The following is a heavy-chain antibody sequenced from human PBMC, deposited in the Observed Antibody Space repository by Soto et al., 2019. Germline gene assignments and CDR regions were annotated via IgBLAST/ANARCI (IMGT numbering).Heavy chain of an antibody. D-gene: IGHD3-16*01. V-gene: IGHV1-2*02. CDR3: ARDERSYGEPPFDY. CDR2: IRSNGGDP. J-gene: IGHJ4*02. Sequence: ASVKVSCKASGFTFTGYYIHWVRQAPGQGLEWMGWIRSNGGDPKYSQKFQDRVTMTRDTSMNTVYMELSRLRSDDTAVYYCARDERSYGEPPFDYWGQGTLVTVSS. CDR1: GFTFTGYY.